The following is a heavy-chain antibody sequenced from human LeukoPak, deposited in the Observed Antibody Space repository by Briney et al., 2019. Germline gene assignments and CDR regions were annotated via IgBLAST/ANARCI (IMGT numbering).Heavy chain of an antibody. V-gene: IGHV4-61*01. Sequence: SETLSLTCTVSGGSISSSSYYWSWIRQPPGKGLEWIGYIYYSGSTNYNPSLKSRVTISVDTSKNQFSLKLSSVTAADTAVYYCARRSTVAAFDYWGQGTLVTVSS. J-gene: IGHJ4*02. CDR3: ARRSTVAAFDY. CDR1: GGSISSSSYY. CDR2: IYYSGST. D-gene: IGHD4-23*01.